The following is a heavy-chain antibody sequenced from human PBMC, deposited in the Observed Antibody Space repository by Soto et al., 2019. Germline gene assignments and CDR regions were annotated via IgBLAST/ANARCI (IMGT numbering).Heavy chain of an antibody. D-gene: IGHD2-2*01. Sequence: SETLSLTCTVSGGSISSYYWSWIRQPAGKGLEWIGRIYTSGSTNYNPSLKSRVTMSVDTSKNQFSLNLSSVTAADTAVYYCAREQRAGYCSSTSCYHYYYYGMDVWGQGTTVTVSS. CDR3: AREQRAGYCSSTSCYHYYYYGMDV. CDR1: GGSISSYY. CDR2: IYTSGST. J-gene: IGHJ6*02. V-gene: IGHV4-4*07.